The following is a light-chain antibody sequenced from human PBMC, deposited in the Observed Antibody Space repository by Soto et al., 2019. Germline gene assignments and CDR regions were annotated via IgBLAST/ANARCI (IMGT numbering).Light chain of an antibody. CDR3: QQRSNWPSPVT. CDR2: GVS. J-gene: IGKJ5*01. Sequence: EIVLMQSPATLSVSPGERATLSYRASQSVNNNLAWYQQKPGQTPRLLIFGVSTRAPGIPARFSGSGSGTDFTLTISSLEPEDFAVYYCQQRSNWPSPVTFGQGTRLEI. CDR1: QSVNNN. V-gene: IGKV3-11*01.